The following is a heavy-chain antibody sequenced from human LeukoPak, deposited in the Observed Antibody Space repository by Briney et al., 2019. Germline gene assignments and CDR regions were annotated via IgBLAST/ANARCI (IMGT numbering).Heavy chain of an antibody. CDR3: ARGGAPGPLYYYYMDV. CDR2: IYHSGST. CDR1: GGSISSGGYY. Sequence: SETLSLTCTVSGGSISSGGYYWSWIRQPPGKGLEWIGYIYHSGSTYYNPSLKSRVTISEDRSKNQFSLKLSSVTAADTAVYYCARGGAPGPLYYYYMDVWGKGTTVTVSS. J-gene: IGHJ6*03. D-gene: IGHD1-26*01. V-gene: IGHV4-30-2*01.